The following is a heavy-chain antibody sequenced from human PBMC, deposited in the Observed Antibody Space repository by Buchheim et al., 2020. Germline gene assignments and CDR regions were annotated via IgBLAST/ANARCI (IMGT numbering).Heavy chain of an antibody. Sequence: QVQLQQWGAGLLKPSETLSLTCAVYGGSFSGYYWSWIRQPPGKGLEWIGEINHSGSTNYNPSLKSRVTISVDTSKNQFSLKLISVTAADTAVYYCARVVPAAIFRRWFDPWGQGTL. CDR3: ARVVPAAIFRRWFDP. V-gene: IGHV4-34*01. D-gene: IGHD2-2*02. CDR1: GGSFSGYY. J-gene: IGHJ5*02. CDR2: INHSGST.